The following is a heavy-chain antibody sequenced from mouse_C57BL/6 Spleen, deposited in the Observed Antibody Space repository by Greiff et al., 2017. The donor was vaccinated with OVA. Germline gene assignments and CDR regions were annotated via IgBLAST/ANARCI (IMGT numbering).Heavy chain of an antibody. J-gene: IGHJ4*01. CDR1: GFTFSDYY. Sequence: EVQRVESGGGLVQPGGSLKLSCAASGFTFSDYYMYWVRQTPEKRLEWVAYISNGGGSTYYPDTVKGRFTISRDNAKNTLYLQMSRLKSEDTAMYYCARGDYYGSSSYAMDYWGQGTSVTVSS. D-gene: IGHD1-1*01. CDR3: ARGDYYGSSSYAMDY. V-gene: IGHV5-12*01. CDR2: ISNGGGST.